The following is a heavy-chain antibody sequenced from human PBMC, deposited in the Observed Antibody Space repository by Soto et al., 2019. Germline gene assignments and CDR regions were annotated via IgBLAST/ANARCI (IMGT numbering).Heavy chain of an antibody. CDR3: AKSLSLRFLEWLSQHYYYYYGMDV. CDR2: ISYDGSNK. V-gene: IGHV3-30*18. J-gene: IGHJ6*02. CDR1: GFTFNSYG. D-gene: IGHD3-3*01. Sequence: GGSLRLSCADSGFTFNSYGMPWVRQAPGKGLEWVAVISYDGSNKYYADSVKGRFTIPRDNSKNTLYLQINSMKAEDTAVYYCAKSLSLRFLEWLSQHYYYYYGMDVWGQGTTVTVSS.